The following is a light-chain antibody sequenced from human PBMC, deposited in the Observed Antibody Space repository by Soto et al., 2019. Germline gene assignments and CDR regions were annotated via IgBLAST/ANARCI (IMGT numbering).Light chain of an antibody. CDR3: QQYNSYPWT. J-gene: IGKJ1*01. CDR2: EAS. CDR1: QTINRW. V-gene: IGKV1-5*03. Sequence: DIQMTQSPSTLSASVGDRVTISSRASQTINRWLAWHQQKPGKAPKLLIYEASSLESGVPSRFGGSGSGTEFTLIISSLQPDDFATYYCQQYNSYPWTFGQGTKVDIK.